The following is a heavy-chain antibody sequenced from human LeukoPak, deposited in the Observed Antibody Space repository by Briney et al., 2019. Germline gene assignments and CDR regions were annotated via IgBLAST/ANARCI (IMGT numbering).Heavy chain of an antibody. Sequence: SETLSLTCAVYGVSFSGYYWSWIRQPPGKGLEWIGSIYYSGSTYYNPSLKSRVTISVDTSKNQFSLKLNSVTATDTAVYYCARHYGPWGQGTLVTVSS. D-gene: IGHD3-16*01. CDR1: GVSFSGYY. V-gene: IGHV4-34*01. J-gene: IGHJ4*02. CDR3: ARHYGP. CDR2: IYYSGST.